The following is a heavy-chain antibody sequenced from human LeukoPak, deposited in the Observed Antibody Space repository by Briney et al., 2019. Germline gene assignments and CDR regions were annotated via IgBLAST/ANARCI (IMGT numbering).Heavy chain of an antibody. D-gene: IGHD2-15*01. J-gene: IGHJ3*02. CDR1: GFTFSSYA. Sequence: PGGSLRLSCAASGFTFSSYAMHWVRQAPGKGLEWVAVISYDGSNKYYADSVKGRFTISRDNSKNTLYLQMNSLRAEDTAVYYCARVRTPVVVALDAFDIWGQGTMVTVSS. CDR3: ARVRTPVVVALDAFDI. CDR2: ISYDGSNK. V-gene: IGHV3-30-3*01.